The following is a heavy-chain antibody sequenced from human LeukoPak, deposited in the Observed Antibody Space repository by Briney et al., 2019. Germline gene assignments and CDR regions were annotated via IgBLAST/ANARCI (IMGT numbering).Heavy chain of an antibody. CDR2: VYNSGNT. D-gene: IGHD1-26*01. J-gene: IGHJ3*01. CDR3: ARHPGVGANDTFDL. CDR1: GGSFSGYY. Sequence: SETLSLTCAVYGGSFSGYYWSWIRQPPGKGLEWIGYVYNSGNTYYNPSLNSRASISEDTSKNQLSLKVNSVTAADTAVYYCARHPGVGANDTFDLWGQGTMVTISS. V-gene: IGHV4-59*08.